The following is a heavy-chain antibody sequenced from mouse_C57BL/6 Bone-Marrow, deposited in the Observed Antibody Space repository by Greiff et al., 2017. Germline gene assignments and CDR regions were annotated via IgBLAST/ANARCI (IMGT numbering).Heavy chain of an antibody. Sequence: QVHVKQSGAELARPGASVKLSCTASGYTFTSYGISWVKQSTGKGLEWIGAIYTRCGNTYYNEKFKGKATLTADKSSSTAYMELLSLTSEDSAVYFCARGVWRFAYWGQGTLVTVSA. CDR3: ARGVWRFAY. V-gene: IGHV1-81*01. J-gene: IGHJ3*01. CDR2: IYTRCGNT. CDR1: GYTFTSYG.